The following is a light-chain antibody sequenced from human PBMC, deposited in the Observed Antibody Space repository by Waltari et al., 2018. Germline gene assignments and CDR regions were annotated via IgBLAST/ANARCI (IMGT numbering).Light chain of an antibody. Sequence: QSALTQPHSVSGSPGQSVTISCTGTSRDVGGYNYVSWYQQHPGKAPKLMIYDVSKRPSGVPDRFSGSKSGNTASLTISGLQAEDEADYYCCSYAGSYTWVFGGGTKLTVL. CDR3: CSYAGSYTWV. CDR2: DVS. J-gene: IGLJ3*02. CDR1: SRDVGGYNY. V-gene: IGLV2-11*01.